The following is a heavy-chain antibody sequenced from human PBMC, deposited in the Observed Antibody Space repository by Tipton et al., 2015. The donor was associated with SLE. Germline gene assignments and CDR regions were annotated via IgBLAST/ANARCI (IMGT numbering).Heavy chain of an antibody. CDR3: ARGRGSSSSGHY. CDR1: GGSISSGGYY. Sequence: LRLSCTVSGGSISSGGYYWSWIRQPPGKGLEWIGEINHSGSTNYNPSLKSRVTISVDTSKNQFSLKLSSVTAADTAVYYCARGRGSSSSGHYWGQGTLVTVSS. V-gene: IGHV4-39*07. D-gene: IGHD6-6*01. J-gene: IGHJ4*02. CDR2: INHSGST.